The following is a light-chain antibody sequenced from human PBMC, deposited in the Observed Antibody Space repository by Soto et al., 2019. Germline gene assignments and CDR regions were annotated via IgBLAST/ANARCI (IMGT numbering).Light chain of an antibody. J-gene: IGKJ1*01. V-gene: IGKV1-5*03. CDR2: KAS. CDR1: QSISSW. Sequence: DIQMTQSPSTLSASVGDRVTITCRASQSISSWLAWYQQKPGKAPKLLIYKASSLESGVPSRFSGSGSGTEFTLNISSLQPDDFATYYGQQYNSLWPFGQGTKVEIK. CDR3: QQYNSLWP.